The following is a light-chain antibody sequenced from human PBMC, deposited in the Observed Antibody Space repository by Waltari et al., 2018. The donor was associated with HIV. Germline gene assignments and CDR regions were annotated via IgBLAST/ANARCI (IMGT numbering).Light chain of an antibody. CDR2: DVT. CDR3: SSYVGSSTSWL. V-gene: IGLV2-14*03. Sequence: QSALTQPASVSGSPGQSIVISCTGTSDDVGYYNYVPWYQQHPGKVPKLVIYDVTSRPSGVSNRFSGSKSGNTASLTISGLRADDEADYYCSSYVGSSTSWLFGGGTKLTV. CDR1: SDDVGYYNY. J-gene: IGLJ3*02.